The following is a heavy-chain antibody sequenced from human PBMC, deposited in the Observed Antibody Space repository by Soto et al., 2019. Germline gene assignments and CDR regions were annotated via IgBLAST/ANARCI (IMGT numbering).Heavy chain of an antibody. CDR3: ARWWSGSRQGFDP. CDR1: GGSISSGDYY. V-gene: IGHV4-31*03. CDR2: IYYSGST. Sequence: QVQLQESGPGLVKPSQTLSLTCTFSGGSISSGDYYWSWIRQHPGQGLEWIGYIYYSGSTYYNPSLKSRVTISVDTSKNQFSLKLSSVTAADTAVYYCARWWSGSRQGFDPWGQGTLVTVSS. D-gene: IGHD3-3*01. J-gene: IGHJ5*02.